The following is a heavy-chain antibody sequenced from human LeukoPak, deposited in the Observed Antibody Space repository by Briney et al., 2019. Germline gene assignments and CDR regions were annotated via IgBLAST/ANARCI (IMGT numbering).Heavy chain of an antibody. CDR2: ISASGGTT. Sequence: GSLRLSCAASGFTFSSFAMTWVRQAPGKGLEWVSIISASGGTTDYADSVKGRFTISRDNSKDTLYLQMDSLRAEDTAVYYCAKDRAPSRGYSYGYSDYWGQGTLVTVSS. J-gene: IGHJ4*02. V-gene: IGHV3-23*01. CDR3: AKDRAPSRGYSYGYSDY. D-gene: IGHD5-18*01. CDR1: GFTFSSFA.